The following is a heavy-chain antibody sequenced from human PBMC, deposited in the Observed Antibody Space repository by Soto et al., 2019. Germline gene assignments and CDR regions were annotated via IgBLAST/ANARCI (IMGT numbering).Heavy chain of an antibody. V-gene: IGHV3-53*01. CDR1: DFTVTNNE. D-gene: IGHD2-2*01. CDR2: LYSGGNT. Sequence: PGWSLRLSCSASDFTVTNNEMSWVRQAPGKGLEWVSILYSGGNTYYADSVEGRFTISRDGSKNTLYLHMNSLRAEDTAVYYCALRRVAYADFWGQGTRVTVSS. J-gene: IGHJ4*02. CDR3: ALRRVAYADF.